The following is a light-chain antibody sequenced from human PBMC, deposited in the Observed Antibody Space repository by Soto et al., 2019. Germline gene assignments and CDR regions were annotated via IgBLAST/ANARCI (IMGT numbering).Light chain of an antibody. CDR3: QSYDSSLSYV. V-gene: IGLV1-40*01. CDR2: GNS. Sequence: QPVLTQPPSVSGAPGQRVTISCTGSSSNIGAGYDVHWYQQLPGTAPKLLIYGNSNRPSGVPDRFSGSKSGTSASLAITGLQAEDEADYYCQSYDSSLSYVXXXGTKVXVL. J-gene: IGLJ1*01. CDR1: SSNIGAGYD.